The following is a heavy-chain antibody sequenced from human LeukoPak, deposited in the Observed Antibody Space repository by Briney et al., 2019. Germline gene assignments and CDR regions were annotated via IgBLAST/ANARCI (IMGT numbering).Heavy chain of an antibody. CDR3: AKDLSGYCSGGSCYPNWFDS. CDR2: IRHDGSDK. Sequence: PGGSLRLSCAASGFTFSKYGMHWVRQAPGKGLEWVAFIRHDGSDKHYADSVKGRFTISRDNSKSTLYLQMNSLTPEDTAVYYCAKDLSGYCSGGSCYPNWFDSWGQGTLVSVSS. V-gene: IGHV3-30*02. CDR1: GFTFSKYG. D-gene: IGHD2-15*01. J-gene: IGHJ5*01.